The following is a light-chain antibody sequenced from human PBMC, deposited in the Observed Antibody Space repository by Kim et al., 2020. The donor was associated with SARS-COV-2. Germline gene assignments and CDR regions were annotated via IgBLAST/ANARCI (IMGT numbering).Light chain of an antibody. CDR1: QSITIY. J-gene: IGKJ2*01. CDR2: TAS. V-gene: IGKV1-39*01. Sequence: DIQMTQSPSSLSASVGDRVTITCRASQSITIYLNWYQQKPGKAPKFLIYTASTLQTGVPSRFSGSGSGTDFTLTISSLQPEDFATYYCQQSYGTPYTFGQGTKLEI. CDR3: QQSYGTPYT.